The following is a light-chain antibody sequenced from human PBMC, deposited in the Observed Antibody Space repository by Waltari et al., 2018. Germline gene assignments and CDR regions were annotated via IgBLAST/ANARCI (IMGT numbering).Light chain of an antibody. V-gene: IGLV2-23*02. CDR1: ITYFLHYNL. Sequence: HSSLTHPSSFSVSPLHSITISFPLTITYFLHYNLFSWYQQHPGKAPKLMIYAVSKRPSGVSDRFSGSKSGDMASLTISGLQPEDEAEYFCSSYAGSSKGVFGGGTKVTVL. CDR3: SSYAGSSKGV. J-gene: IGLJ2*01. CDR2: AVS.